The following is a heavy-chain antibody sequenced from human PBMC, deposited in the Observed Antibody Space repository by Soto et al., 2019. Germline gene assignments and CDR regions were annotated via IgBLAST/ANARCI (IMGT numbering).Heavy chain of an antibody. Sequence: GGSLRLSCAASGFTFSSYGMHWVRQAPGKGLEWVAVISYDGSNKYYADSVKGRFTISRDNSKNTLYLQMNSLRAEDTAVYYCAKGLRYFDWGDRTLYDAFDIWGQGTMVTVSS. CDR3: AKGLRYFDWGDRTLYDAFDI. CDR1: GFTFSSYG. V-gene: IGHV3-30*18. D-gene: IGHD3-9*01. J-gene: IGHJ3*02. CDR2: ISYDGSNK.